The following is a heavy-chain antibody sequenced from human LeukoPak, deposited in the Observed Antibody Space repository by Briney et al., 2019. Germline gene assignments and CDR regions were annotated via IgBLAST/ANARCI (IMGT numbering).Heavy chain of an antibody. D-gene: IGHD3-16*02. Sequence: GGSLRLSCAASGFTFSSYEMNWVRQAPGKGLEWVSYISSSGSTIYYADPVKGRFTISSDNAKNSLYLQMNSLRAEDTAVYYCAKEQRGVGDYVWGSYRYFDYWGQGTLVTVSS. CDR2: ISSSGSTI. CDR3: AKEQRGVGDYVWGSYRYFDY. CDR1: GFTFSSYE. J-gene: IGHJ4*02. V-gene: IGHV3-48*03.